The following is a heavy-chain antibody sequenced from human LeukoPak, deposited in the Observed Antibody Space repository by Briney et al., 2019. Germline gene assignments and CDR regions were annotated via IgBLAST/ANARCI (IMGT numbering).Heavy chain of an antibody. V-gene: IGHV1-69*13. D-gene: IGHD3-22*01. CDR3: ARGYYYDSSGFNAFDI. CDR2: IIPIFGTA. Sequence: ASVKVSWKASGGTFSSYAISWVRQAPGQGLEWMGGIIPIFGTANYAQKFQGRVTITADESTSTAYMELSSLRSEDTAVYYCARGYYYDSSGFNAFDIWGQGTMVTVSS. CDR1: GGTFSSYA. J-gene: IGHJ3*02.